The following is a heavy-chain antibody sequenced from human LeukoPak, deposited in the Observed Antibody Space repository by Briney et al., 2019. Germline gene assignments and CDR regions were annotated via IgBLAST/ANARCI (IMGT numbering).Heavy chain of an antibody. J-gene: IGHJ4*02. Sequence: GGYLRLSCAASGFTFDDYTMDWVRPAPGKGLEWVSLISWDGGSTYYADSVKGRFTISRYNSTDSMYLQMNSLGTEATALYYRAKDISLAGYTSGWGFDYWVQATLVTDCS. CDR3: AKDISLAGYTSGWGFDY. V-gene: IGHV3-43*01. D-gene: IGHD5-18*01. CDR2: ISWDGGST. CDR1: GFTFDDYT.